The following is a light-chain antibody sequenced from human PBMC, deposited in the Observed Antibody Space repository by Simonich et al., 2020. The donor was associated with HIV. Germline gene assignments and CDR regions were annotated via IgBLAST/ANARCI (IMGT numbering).Light chain of an antibody. V-gene: IGLV2-14*01. CDR2: DVS. CDR1: SSDVGGYNY. J-gene: IGLJ3*02. Sequence: QSALTQPASVSGSPGQSITISCPGTSSDVGGYNYVSWYQQHPSKAPKLMIYDVSKGPTGVSNRFSGSKSGNTASLTISGLQAEDEADYYSSSYTSSSTWVFGGGTKLTVL. CDR3: SSYTSSSTWV.